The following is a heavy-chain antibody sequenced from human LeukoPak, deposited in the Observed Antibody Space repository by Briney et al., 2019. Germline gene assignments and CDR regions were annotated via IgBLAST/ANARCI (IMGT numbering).Heavy chain of an antibody. V-gene: IGHV4-39*01. J-gene: IGHJ3*02. CDR2: IYYSGST. D-gene: IGHD6-6*01. CDR1: GGSISSSSYY. CDR3: ARHRAYSYSSPFDI. Sequence: PSETLSLTCTVSGGSISSSSYYWDWIRQPPGKGLEWIGSIYYSGSTYYNPSLKSRVTISVDTSKKQLSLKLSSVTAADTAVYYCARHRAYSYSSPFDIWGQGTMVTVSS.